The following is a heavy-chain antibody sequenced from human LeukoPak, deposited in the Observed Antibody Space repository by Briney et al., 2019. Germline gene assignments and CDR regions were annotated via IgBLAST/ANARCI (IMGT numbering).Heavy chain of an antibody. Sequence: GGSLRLSCAASGFTFDDYTMHWVRQAPGKGPEWVSVISWDGGATYYADSVKGRFTISRDNSKNSLYLQMNSLRTEDTALYYCAREYYDTSNYYSLDSWGQGTLVTVSS. CDR2: ISWDGGAT. CDR1: GFTFDDYT. V-gene: IGHV3-43*01. CDR3: AREYYDTSNYYSLDS. D-gene: IGHD3-22*01. J-gene: IGHJ4*02.